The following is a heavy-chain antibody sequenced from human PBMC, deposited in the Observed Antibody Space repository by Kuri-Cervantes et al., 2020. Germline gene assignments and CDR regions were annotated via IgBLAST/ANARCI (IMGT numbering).Heavy chain of an antibody. CDR1: GLPFSSYG. Sequence: GGPLRPPCEASGLPFSSYGMNGVRQAPGKGLEWVAVISYDGSNKYYADSVKARFTISRDNSKNTMYLQMNSLRAEDTAVYYCAKDHLPQMLNATPDYWGQGTRGTVSS. CDR2: ISYDGSNK. J-gene: IGHJ4*02. D-gene: IGHD2-8*01. V-gene: IGHV3-30*18. CDR3: AKDHLPQMLNATPDY.